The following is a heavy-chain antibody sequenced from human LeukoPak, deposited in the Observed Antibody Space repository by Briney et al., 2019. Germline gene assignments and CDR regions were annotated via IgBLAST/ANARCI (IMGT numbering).Heavy chain of an antibody. Sequence: PGGSLRLSCAASGFTYSNFAMTWVRQAPGRGLEWVSTIADGGFITYYADSVKGRFTISRDNSKNTLDLQMKSLRAKDTAAYYCAKAIYGEWGDAFDIWGQGRLVTVSS. J-gene: IGHJ3*02. CDR3: AKAIYGEWGDAFDI. V-gene: IGHV3-23*01. D-gene: IGHD4-17*01. CDR2: IADGGFIT. CDR1: GFTYSNFA.